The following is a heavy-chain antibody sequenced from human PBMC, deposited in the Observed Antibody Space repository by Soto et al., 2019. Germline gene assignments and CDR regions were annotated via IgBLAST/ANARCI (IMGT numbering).Heavy chain of an antibody. V-gene: IGHV4-34*01. CDR2: INHCXST. Sequence: PSETLSLRCAGYVGSFSGYYWSWIRHPPGKGLEWIGEINHCXSTNYNPSIKSRVTISVDTSKNQFSLKLSSVTAADTAVYYCARLRVLWLVYWFDPGGQGTLVTVSS. CDR3: ARLRVLWLVYWFDP. D-gene: IGHD3-10*01. J-gene: IGHJ5*02. CDR1: VGSFSGYY.